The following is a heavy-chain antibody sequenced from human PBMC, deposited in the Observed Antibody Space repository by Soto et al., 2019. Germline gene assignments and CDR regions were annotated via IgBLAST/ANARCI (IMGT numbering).Heavy chain of an antibody. CDR2: IIPILGIA. CDR3: ARSRIYQTYYYYYYMDV. V-gene: IGHV1-69*02. J-gene: IGHJ6*03. Sequence: GASVKVSCKASGGTFSSYTISWVRQAPGQGLEWMGRIIPILGIANYAQKFQGRVTITADKSTSTAYMELSRLRSDDTAVYYCARSRIYQTYYYYYYMDVWGKGTTVTVSS. CDR1: GGTFSSYT. D-gene: IGHD2-2*01.